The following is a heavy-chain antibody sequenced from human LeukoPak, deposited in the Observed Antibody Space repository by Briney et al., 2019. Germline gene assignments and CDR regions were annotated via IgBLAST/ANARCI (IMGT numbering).Heavy chain of an antibody. J-gene: IGHJ4*02. D-gene: IGHD2-2*01. CDR1: GFTFSDYY. V-gene: IGHV3-11*06. CDR3: ARDWEYQYFDY. CDR2: ISSSSSYT. Sequence: GGSLRLSCAASGFTFSDYYMSWIRQAPGKGLEWVSYISSSSSYTNYPDSVKGRFTISRDNAKNSLYLQMNSLRAEDTAVYYCARDWEYQYFDYWGQGTLVTVSS.